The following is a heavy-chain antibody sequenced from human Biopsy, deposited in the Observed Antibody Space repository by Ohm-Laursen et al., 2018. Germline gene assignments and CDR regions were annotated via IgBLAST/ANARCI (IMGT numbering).Heavy chain of an antibody. D-gene: IGHD2/OR15-2a*01. CDR3: AKDKGTFNFYYYGMDV. Sequence: SLRLSCAASGFTFSNSGMHWVRQAPGTGLERVAAISYDGSKTDYGDSVKGRLNISRDNSKNALDLQMSSLRVEDTAVYFCAKDKGTFNFYYYGMDVWGQGTTVTVSS. CDR2: ISYDGSKT. J-gene: IGHJ6*02. V-gene: IGHV3-30*18. CDR1: GFTFSNSG.